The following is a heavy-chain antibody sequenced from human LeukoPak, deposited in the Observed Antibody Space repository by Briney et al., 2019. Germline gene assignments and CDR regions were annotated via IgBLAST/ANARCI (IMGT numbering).Heavy chain of an antibody. CDR1: GGSFSGYY. Sequence: SETLSLTCAVYGGSFSGYYWSWIRQPPGKGLEWIGEINHSGSTNYNPSLKSRVTIPVDTPKNQFSLKLSSVTAADTAVYYCARAGYCSGGSCYNRYYYYYGMDVWGQGTTVTVSS. J-gene: IGHJ6*02. CDR2: INHSGST. V-gene: IGHV4-34*01. CDR3: ARAGYCSGGSCYNRYYYYYGMDV. D-gene: IGHD2-15*01.